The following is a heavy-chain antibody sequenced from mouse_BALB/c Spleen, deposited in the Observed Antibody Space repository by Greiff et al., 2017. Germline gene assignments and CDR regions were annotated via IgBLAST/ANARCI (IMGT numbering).Heavy chain of an antibody. CDR3: ARSLGLRRSDWFAY. D-gene: IGHD2-4*01. CDR1: GFSLTSYG. V-gene: IGHV2-2*02. J-gene: IGHJ3*01. CDR2: IWSGGST. Sequence: VQLQQSGPGLVQPSQSLSITCTVSGFSLTSYGVHWVRQSPGKGLEWLGVIWSGGSTDYNAAFISRLSISKDNSKSQVFFKMNSLQANDTAIYYCARSLGLRRSDWFAYWGQGTLVTVSA.